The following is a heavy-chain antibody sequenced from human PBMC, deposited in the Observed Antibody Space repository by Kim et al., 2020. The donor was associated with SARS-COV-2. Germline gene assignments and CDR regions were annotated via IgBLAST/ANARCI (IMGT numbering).Heavy chain of an antibody. J-gene: IGHJ4*02. V-gene: IGHV3-30-3*01. CDR1: GFTFSSYA. Sequence: GGSLRLSCAASGFTFSSYAMHWVRQAPGKGLEWVAVISYDGSNKYYADSVKGRFTISRDNSKNTLYLQMNSLRAEDTAVYYCASRGDYYYYFDYWGQGTLVTVSS. CDR2: ISYDGSNK. CDR3: ASRGDYYYYFDY. D-gene: IGHD2-21*02.